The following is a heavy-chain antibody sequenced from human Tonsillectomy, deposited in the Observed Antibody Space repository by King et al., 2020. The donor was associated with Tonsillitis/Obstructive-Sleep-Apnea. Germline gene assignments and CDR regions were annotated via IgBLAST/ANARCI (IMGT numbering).Heavy chain of an antibody. CDR2: FDPEDGET. Sequence: QLVQSGAEVKKPGASVKVSCKVSGYTLTELSMHWVRQAPGKGLEWRGGFDPEDGETIYAQKFQGRGTMTEDTSPDTAYMELSSLRSEDAAVYYCATDLDLDGYNYGGDDLGYWGQGALVTVSS. V-gene: IGHV1-24*01. J-gene: IGHJ4*02. CDR3: ATDLDLDGYNYGGDDLGY. CDR1: GYTLTELS. D-gene: IGHD5-24*01.